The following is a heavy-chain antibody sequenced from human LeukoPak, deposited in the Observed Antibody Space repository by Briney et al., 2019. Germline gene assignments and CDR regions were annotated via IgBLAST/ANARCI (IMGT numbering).Heavy chain of an antibody. D-gene: IGHD3/OR15-3a*01. Sequence: GGSLRLSCAASGFTFSSYGMHWVRQAPGKGLEWVAFIRYDGSNKYYADSVKGRFTISRDNSKNTLYLQMNSLKTEDTAVYYCTRRDYNDFLTGPDVWGKGTTVTVSS. CDR1: GFTFSSYG. V-gene: IGHV3-30*02. J-gene: IGHJ6*04. CDR3: TRRDYNDFLTGPDV. CDR2: IRYDGSNK.